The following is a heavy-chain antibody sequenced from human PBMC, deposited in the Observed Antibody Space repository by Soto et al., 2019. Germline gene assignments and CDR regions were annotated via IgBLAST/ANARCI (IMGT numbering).Heavy chain of an antibody. J-gene: IGHJ6*02. D-gene: IGHD2-15*01. Sequence: QVQLQESGPGLVKPSETLSLTCTVSGGPISTYHWNWIRHPPGKGLEWIGNIYYSVRTNYNPSLKSRVTISVDTSKNQFSLNLRSVAAADTAVYYCARGEGYYYGMDVWGQGTTVTVSS. CDR2: IYYSVRT. CDR1: GGPISTYH. V-gene: IGHV4-59*01. CDR3: ARGEGYYYGMDV.